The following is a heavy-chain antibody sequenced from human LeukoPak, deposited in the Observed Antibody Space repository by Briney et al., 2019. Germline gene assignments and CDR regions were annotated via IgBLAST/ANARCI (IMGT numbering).Heavy chain of an antibody. D-gene: IGHD2-2*02. CDR2: IYHNGSS. CDR1: GASIRPYF. Sequence: PSETLSLTCSVSGASIRPYFWTWIRQPPGKGLEWIAYIYHNGSSHYNPSLKSRVTMSVDTTKNQFSLKMTSVTAADTAVYYCAREGHDLSRYIDLWGKGILVTVST. V-gene: IGHV4-59*13. CDR3: AREGHDLSRYIDL. J-gene: IGHJ5*02.